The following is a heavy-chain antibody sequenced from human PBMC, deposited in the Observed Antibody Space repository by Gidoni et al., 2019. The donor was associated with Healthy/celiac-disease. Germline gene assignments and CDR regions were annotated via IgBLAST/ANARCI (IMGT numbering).Heavy chain of an antibody. CDR3: ARDWGYCSSTSCYTPSHFDY. CDR2: IWYDGSNK. D-gene: IGHD2-2*02. CDR1: GFPFSSYG. V-gene: IGHV3-33*01. J-gene: IGHJ4*02. Sequence: QVQLVESGGGVVQPGRSLRLSCAASGFPFSSYGMHWVRQAPGKGLEWVAVIWYDGSNKYYADSVKGRFTISRDNSKNTLYLQMNSLRAEDTAVYYCARDWGYCSSTSCYTPSHFDYWGQGTLVTVSS.